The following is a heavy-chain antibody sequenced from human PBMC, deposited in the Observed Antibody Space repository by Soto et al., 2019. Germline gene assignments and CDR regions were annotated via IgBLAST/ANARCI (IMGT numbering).Heavy chain of an antibody. CDR1: GFTFSSYA. D-gene: IGHD5-12*01. CDR3: ARVIRGYSGYPSLYYYYGMDV. V-gene: IGHV3-30-3*01. J-gene: IGHJ6*02. Sequence: GGSLRLSCAASGFTFSSYAMHWVRQAPGKGLEWVAVISYDGSNKYYADSVKGRFTISRDNSKNTLYLQMNSLRAEDTAVYYCARVIRGYSGYPSLYYYYGMDVWGQGTTVTVSS. CDR2: ISYDGSNK.